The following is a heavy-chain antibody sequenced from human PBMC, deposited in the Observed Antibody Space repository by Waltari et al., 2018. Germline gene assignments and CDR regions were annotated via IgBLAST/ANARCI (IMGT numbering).Heavy chain of an antibody. CDR3: AGGPGGATDYYGMDV. Sequence: EVQLVESGGGLIQPGGSLRLSCAASGFTVSSNYMSWVRQAPGKGLEWVSVIYSGGSTYYADSVKGRLTIPQDNSKNTLYLQMNSLRAEETAVYYCAGGPGGATDYYGMDVWGQGTTVTVSS. CDR1: GFTVSSNY. J-gene: IGHJ6*02. CDR2: IYSGGST. V-gene: IGHV3-53*01. D-gene: IGHD1-26*01.